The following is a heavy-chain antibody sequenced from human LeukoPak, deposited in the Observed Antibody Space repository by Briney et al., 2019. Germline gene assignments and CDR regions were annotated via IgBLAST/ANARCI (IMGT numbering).Heavy chain of an antibody. CDR3: AREPVRFLPHDYYYMDV. J-gene: IGHJ6*03. CDR2: IYTSGST. D-gene: IGHD3-3*01. V-gene: IGHV4-61*02. Sequence: SETLSLTCTVSGGSISSGSYYWSWIRRPAGKGLEWIGRIYTSGSTNYNPSLKSRVTISVDTSKNQFSLKLSSVTAADTAVYYCAREPVRFLPHDYYYMDVWGKGTTVTVSS. CDR1: GGSISSGSYY.